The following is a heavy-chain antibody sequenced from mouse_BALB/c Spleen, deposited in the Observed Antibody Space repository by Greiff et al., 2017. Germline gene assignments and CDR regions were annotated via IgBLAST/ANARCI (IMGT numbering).Heavy chain of an antibody. V-gene: IGHV1-69*02. D-gene: IGHD3-1*01. CDR1: GYTFTSYW. CDR3: TRGARATGFAY. CDR2: IYPSDSYT. Sequence: QVQLQQPGAELVRPGASVKLSCKASGYTFTSYWLNWVKQRPGQGLEWIGNIYPSDSYTNYNQKFKDKATLTVDKSSSTAYTQLSSPTSEDSAVYYCTRGARATGFAYWGQGTLVTVSA. J-gene: IGHJ3*01.